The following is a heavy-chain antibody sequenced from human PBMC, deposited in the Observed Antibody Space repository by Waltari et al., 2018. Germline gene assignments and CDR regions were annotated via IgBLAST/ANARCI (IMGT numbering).Heavy chain of an antibody. CDR1: GFTFSSYW. D-gene: IGHD1-26*01. Sequence: EVQLVESGGGLDQPGGSLRLSCAASGFTFSSYWMHWVRQAPGKGLVWVSRINSDGSSTSDADSVKGRFTISRDNAKNTLYLQMNSLRAEDTAVYYCASARYSGNYYNDYWGQGTLVTVSP. V-gene: IGHV3-74*01. J-gene: IGHJ4*02. CDR3: ASARYSGNYYNDY. CDR2: INSDGSST.